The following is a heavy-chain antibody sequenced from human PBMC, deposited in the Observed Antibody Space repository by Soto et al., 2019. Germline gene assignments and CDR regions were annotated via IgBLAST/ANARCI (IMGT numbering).Heavy chain of an antibody. J-gene: IGHJ1*01. CDR1: GFSFSAYA. CDR3: VRARQNLVVNEYFQY. V-gene: IGHV3-30-3*01. Sequence: GGSLRLSCAASGFSFSAYAIHWVRQAPGKGLEWVALISYDETTTYYADSVKGRFTISRDNSKNTLYLQMNSLRSEDTAVYYCVRARQNLVVNEYFQYWGQGTLVTVSS. D-gene: IGHD2-8*02. CDR2: ISYDETTT.